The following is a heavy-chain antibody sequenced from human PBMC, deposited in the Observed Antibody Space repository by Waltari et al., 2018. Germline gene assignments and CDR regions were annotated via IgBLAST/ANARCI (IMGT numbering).Heavy chain of an antibody. CDR1: GFTFSNFW. CDR3: QRGDY. J-gene: IGHJ4*02. Sequence: EVQLVESGGGLVQPGGSVSLTCPASGFTFSNFWMNWARQASGKGLEWVANINQDGSGEYYVDSVKGRFTISRDNARNSLYLQMNSLRAEDTAVYYCQRGDYWGQGTLVTVSS. V-gene: IGHV3-7*04. CDR2: INQDGSGE.